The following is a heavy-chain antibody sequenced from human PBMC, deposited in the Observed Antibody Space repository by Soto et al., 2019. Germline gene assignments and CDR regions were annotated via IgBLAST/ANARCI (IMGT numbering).Heavy chain of an antibody. D-gene: IGHD3-22*01. CDR2: IYYRGST. Sequence: SETLSLTCTVSGGSISSYSCTWIRQPPGKGLDWIGYIYYRGSTNYNPSLKSRVTISVDTSKNQFSLKLSSVTAADTAVYYCASGDSRAFDYWGQGTLVTVSS. CDR1: GGSISSYS. CDR3: ASGDSRAFDY. J-gene: IGHJ4*02. V-gene: IGHV4-59*01.